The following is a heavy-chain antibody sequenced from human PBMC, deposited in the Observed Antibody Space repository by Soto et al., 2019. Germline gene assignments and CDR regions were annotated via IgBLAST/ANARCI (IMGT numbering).Heavy chain of an antibody. D-gene: IGHD3-22*01. Sequence: EVQLLESGGGSLQPGGSLRLSCAASQFAFSKYDMTWVRQAPGKGLEWVSSISNSGGTTYYADSVKGRFTISRDNSKNTLYLQMNGLRADDTSVYYCGRGSITMIHMLFDPRGQGTLVTVSS. V-gene: IGHV3-23*01. CDR2: ISNSGGTT. J-gene: IGHJ5*02. CDR3: GRGSITMIHMLFDP. CDR1: QFAFSKYD.